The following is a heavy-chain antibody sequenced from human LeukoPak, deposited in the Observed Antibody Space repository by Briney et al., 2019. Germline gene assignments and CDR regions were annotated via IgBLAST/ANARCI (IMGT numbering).Heavy chain of an antibody. V-gene: IGHV3-23*01. J-gene: IGHJ4*02. CDR3: ANRLSSGPNYYFDY. CDR1: GFTFNNCA. CDR2: ITGGGGGT. D-gene: IGHD2-15*01. Sequence: GGSLRLSCAGSGFTFNNCAMSWVRQAPGEGLEWVSAITGGGGGTYYADSVKGRFTISRDNSKNTLYLQMNSLRAEDTAVYYCANRLSSGPNYYFDYWGQGTLVTVSS.